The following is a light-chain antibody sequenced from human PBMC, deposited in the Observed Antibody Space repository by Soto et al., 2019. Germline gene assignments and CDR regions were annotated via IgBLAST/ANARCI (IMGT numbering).Light chain of an antibody. CDR2: EVS. CDR1: SSDVGGYNY. Sequence: QSVLTQPASVSGSPGQSITISCTGTSSDVGGYNYVSWYQQHPGKAPKLMIYEVSNRPSAVSNRFSGSKSGNTASLTISGLQAEDEADYYCSSYTSSSTPFVFGTGTKV. CDR3: SSYTSSSTPFV. V-gene: IGLV2-14*01. J-gene: IGLJ1*01.